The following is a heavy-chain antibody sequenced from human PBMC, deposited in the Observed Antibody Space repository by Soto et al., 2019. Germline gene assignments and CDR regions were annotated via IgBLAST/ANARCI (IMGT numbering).Heavy chain of an antibody. V-gene: IGHV3-48*03. Sequence: EVQLVESGGGLVQPGGSLRLSCAASGFTFSSYEMNWVRQAPGKGLEWVSYISSSGSTIYYADSVKGRFTISRDNAKNSRYLQMNSLRAEDTAVYYCARSLYDFWSGIRAFDPWGQGTLVTVSS. CDR1: GFTFSSYE. CDR3: ARSLYDFWSGIRAFDP. J-gene: IGHJ5*02. CDR2: ISSSGSTI. D-gene: IGHD3-3*01.